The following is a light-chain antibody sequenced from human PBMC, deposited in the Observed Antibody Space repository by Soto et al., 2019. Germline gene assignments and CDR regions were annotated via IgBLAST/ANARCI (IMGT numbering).Light chain of an antibody. Sequence: EIVMTQSPATLSVSPGERATLSCRSSQSVSIKLAWYQQRPGQAPRLLIYDTSTRATGIPARFSGSGSGTEFTLTISSLQSEDFAVYYCQQYKNWPLFGQGTRLEI. CDR2: DTS. CDR3: QQYKNWPL. J-gene: IGKJ5*01. V-gene: IGKV3-15*01. CDR1: QSVSIK.